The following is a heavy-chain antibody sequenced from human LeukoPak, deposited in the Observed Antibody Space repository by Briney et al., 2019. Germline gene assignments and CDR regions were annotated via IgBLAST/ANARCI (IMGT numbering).Heavy chain of an antibody. CDR2: ISGSGGST. CDR1: GFTFSSYA. J-gene: IGHJ4*02. D-gene: IGHD4-17*01. V-gene: IGHV3-23*01. CDR3: AXXDMTTVXTXDY. Sequence: GGSLRLSCAASGFTFSSYAMSWVRQAPGKGLEWVSAISGSGGSTYYADSVKGRCTISRDNSKNTLYLQMNSVRAEDTAVYYCAXXDMTTVXTXDYWGXXXXVTV.